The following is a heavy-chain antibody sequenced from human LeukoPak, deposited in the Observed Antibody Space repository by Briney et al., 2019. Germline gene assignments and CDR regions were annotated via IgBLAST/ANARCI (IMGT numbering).Heavy chain of an antibody. CDR2: IKQDGSEK. D-gene: IGHD6-13*01. CDR3: ARGYSSWFDP. V-gene: IGHV3-7*01. Sequence: GGSLRLTCAASRFTFSTYWMSWVRQAPGKGLEWVANIKQDGSEKYYVDSVKGRFTISRDNAKNTLYLQMNSLRAEDTAVYYCARGYSSWFDPWGQGTLVTVSS. J-gene: IGHJ5*02. CDR1: RFTFSTYW.